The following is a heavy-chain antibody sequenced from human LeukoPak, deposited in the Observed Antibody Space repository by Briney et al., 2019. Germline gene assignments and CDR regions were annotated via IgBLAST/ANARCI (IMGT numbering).Heavy chain of an antibody. D-gene: IGHD3-22*01. Sequence: GGSLRLSCEASGFTVSSTHMVWVRQAPGKGLEWVSVTYTGGNSYYAGSVQGRFIISRDISKNTLYLQKNNLRAEDSALYYCARGGRGSAAVVAPRSFDIWGQGTMVTVSS. CDR1: GFTVSSTH. CDR2: TYTGGNS. CDR3: ARGGRGSAAVVAPRSFDI. V-gene: IGHV3-53*01. J-gene: IGHJ3*02.